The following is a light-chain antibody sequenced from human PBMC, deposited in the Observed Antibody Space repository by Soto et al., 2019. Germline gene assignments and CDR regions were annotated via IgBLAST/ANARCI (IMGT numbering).Light chain of an antibody. J-gene: IGKJ1*01. CDR2: LGS. CDR1: QSLLHSNGYNY. Sequence: DIVMTQSPLSLPVTPGEPSSISCRSIQSLLHSNGYNYLDWYLQKPGQSPQLLIYLGSNRASGVPDRFSGSGSGTDFTPKISRVEAEDVGVYYCMQSLQTWTFGQGTKVDIK. CDR3: MQSLQTWT. V-gene: IGKV2-28*01.